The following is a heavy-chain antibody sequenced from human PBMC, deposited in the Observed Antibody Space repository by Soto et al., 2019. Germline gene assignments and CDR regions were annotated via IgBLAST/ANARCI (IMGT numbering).Heavy chain of an antibody. CDR3: ATGSSLGAPR. Sequence: EVQLVESGGGLVKPGGSLRLSCAASGFTFGHVWISWVRQAPGKGLEWVGRIKSKTDGGTSDYAAPVKGRFTISRDDSINTLYLQMTSLKAEDTAVYYCATGSSLGAPRWGQGTLVTVSS. J-gene: IGHJ4*02. CDR2: IKSKTDGGTS. D-gene: IGHD3-16*01. V-gene: IGHV3-15*01. CDR1: GFTFGHVW.